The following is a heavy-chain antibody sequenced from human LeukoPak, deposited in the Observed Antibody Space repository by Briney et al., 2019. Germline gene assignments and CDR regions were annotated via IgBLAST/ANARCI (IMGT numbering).Heavy chain of an antibody. CDR2: ISGSAYST. CDR1: GFTFSSYA. J-gene: IGHJ3*02. CDR3: ARNTSGFKLGDAFDI. Sequence: GGSLRLSCAASGFTFSSYAMTWVRQAPGKGLEWISAISGSAYSTSYADSVKGRFTISRDNSKNTLYLQMNSLRAEDTAIYYCARNTSGFKLGDAFDIWGQGTMVTVAS. D-gene: IGHD3-22*01. V-gene: IGHV3-23*01.